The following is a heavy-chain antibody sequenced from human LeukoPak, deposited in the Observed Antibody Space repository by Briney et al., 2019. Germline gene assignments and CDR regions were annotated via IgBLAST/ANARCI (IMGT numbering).Heavy chain of an antibody. Sequence: GGSLRLSCAASGLTFTSYSMNWVRQAPGKGLEWISYISSSTDTIYYAGSVKGRFTISRDNAKNSLYLQMNSLRAEDTAVYYCARDHYDSSGYYSTPSWGQGTLVTVSS. CDR1: GLTFTSYS. J-gene: IGHJ5*02. D-gene: IGHD3-22*01. V-gene: IGHV3-48*01. CDR3: ARDHYDSSGYYSTPS. CDR2: ISSSTDTI.